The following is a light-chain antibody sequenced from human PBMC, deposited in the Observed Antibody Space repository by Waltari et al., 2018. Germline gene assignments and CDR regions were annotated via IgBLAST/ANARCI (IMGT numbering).Light chain of an antibody. CDR3: MQTLKFPFT. Sequence: DIVMTQTPLSLSVTPGQSASISCRSSQSLLHSDGKTYLYWYLQRPGQPPHRLIYEVSNRFSGLPDRFSGIGSGTYFTLMSSRVEAEDVGIYFCMQTLKFPFTFGPGTKVDI. V-gene: IGKV2D-29*01. CDR2: EVS. J-gene: IGKJ3*01. CDR1: QSLLHSDGKTY.